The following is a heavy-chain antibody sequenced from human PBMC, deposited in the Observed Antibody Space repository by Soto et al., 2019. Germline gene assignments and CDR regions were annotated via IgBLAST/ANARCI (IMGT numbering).Heavy chain of an antibody. J-gene: IGHJ4*02. D-gene: IGHD5-18*01. Sequence: QLQLQESGPGLVKPAETLSLTCTVSGGSISSSSYYWGWIRQPPGKGLEWIGSMHYSGSTYYTPSLKSRVAISVDTSKNQFSLKLSSVTAADTAVYSCATALVDTAVVISGPYFDYWGQGTLVTVSS. V-gene: IGHV4-39*01. CDR3: ATALVDTAVVISGPYFDY. CDR2: MHYSGST. CDR1: GGSISSSSYY.